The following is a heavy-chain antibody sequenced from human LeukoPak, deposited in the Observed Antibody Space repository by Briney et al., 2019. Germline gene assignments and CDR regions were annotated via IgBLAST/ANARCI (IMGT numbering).Heavy chain of an antibody. D-gene: IGHD6-19*01. Sequence: GGSLRLSCAASGFTVSSTYMTWVRQAPGKGLEWVSVIYAGGSAFHADSVKGRFTISRDNSKNTLHLQMNSLISEDTAVYYCASAVSNGWYYYDYWGQGTLVTVSS. CDR1: GFTVSSTY. CDR2: IYAGGSA. V-gene: IGHV3-53*01. CDR3: ASAVSNGWYYYDY. J-gene: IGHJ4*02.